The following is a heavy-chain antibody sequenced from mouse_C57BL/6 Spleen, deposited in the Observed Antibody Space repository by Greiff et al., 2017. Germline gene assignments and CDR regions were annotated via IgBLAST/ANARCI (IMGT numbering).Heavy chain of an antibody. CDR2: IYPGDGDT. CDR3: ASGDYSFDY. V-gene: IGHV1-82*01. CDR1: GYAFSSSW. J-gene: IGHJ2*01. Sequence: QVQLQQSGPELVKPGASVKISCKASGYAFSSSWMHWVKQRPGKGLEWIGRIYPGDGDTNYNGKFKGKATVTADKSSSTAYMQLSSLTSEDSAVYFCASGDYSFDYWGQGTTLTVSS.